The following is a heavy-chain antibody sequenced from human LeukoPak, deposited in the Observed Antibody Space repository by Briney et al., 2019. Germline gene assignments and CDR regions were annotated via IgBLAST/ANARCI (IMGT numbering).Heavy chain of an antibody. J-gene: IGHJ5*02. Sequence: SETLSLTCTVSGGSISSGGYYWSWIRQHPGKGLEWIGYIYYSGSTYYNPSLKSRVTISVDTSKNQFSLKLSSVTAADTAVYYCARGRLGYCSSTSCYTDWFDPWGQGTLVTASS. CDR1: GGSISSGGYY. D-gene: IGHD2-2*02. CDR2: IYYSGST. CDR3: ARGRLGYCSSTSCYTDWFDP. V-gene: IGHV4-31*03.